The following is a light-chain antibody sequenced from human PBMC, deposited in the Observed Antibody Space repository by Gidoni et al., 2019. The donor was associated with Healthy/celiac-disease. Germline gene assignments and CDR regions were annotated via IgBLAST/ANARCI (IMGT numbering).Light chain of an antibody. CDR3: QQYYSYPVT. CDR1: QGSSSY. Sequence: AIRMTQSPSSFSASTGDRVTITCRASQGSSSYLAWYQQKPGKAPKLLIYAASTLQSGVPSRFSGSGSGTDFTLTFSCLQSEDFATYYCQQYYSYPVTFGQGTRLEIK. CDR2: AAS. J-gene: IGKJ5*01. V-gene: IGKV1-8*01.